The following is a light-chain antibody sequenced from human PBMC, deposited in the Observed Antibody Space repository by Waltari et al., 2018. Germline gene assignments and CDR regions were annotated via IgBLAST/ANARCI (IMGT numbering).Light chain of an antibody. CDR3: QTWGTGIVV. CDR1: SGHSSYA. CDR2: LNSDGSH. Sequence: QLVLTQSPSASASLGASVKLTCTLSSGHSSYAIAWHEQQPEKGPRYLMKLNSDGSHSNGDGIPDRFSGSSSGAERYLTISSPQSEDEADYYCQTWGTGIVVFGGGTKLTVL. J-gene: IGLJ2*01. V-gene: IGLV4-69*01.